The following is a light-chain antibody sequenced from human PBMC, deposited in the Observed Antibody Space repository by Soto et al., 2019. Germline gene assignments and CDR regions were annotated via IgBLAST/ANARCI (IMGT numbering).Light chain of an antibody. V-gene: IGKV1-5*03. Sequence: DIQRTQSPSTLSASVGDRVTIPCRASQTIDSWLAWYQQRPGKPPNLLIYKASTLASGVPSRCSGSGSGTEFTLTITSLQPEDFATDYCQQLNSFPITFGQGTRLEI. CDR3: QQLNSFPIT. CDR2: KAS. J-gene: IGKJ5*01. CDR1: QTIDSW.